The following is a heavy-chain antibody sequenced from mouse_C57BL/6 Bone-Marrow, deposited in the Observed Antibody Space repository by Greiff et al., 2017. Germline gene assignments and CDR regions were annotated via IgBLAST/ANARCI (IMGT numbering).Heavy chain of an antibody. V-gene: IGHV5-15*01. Sequence: EVKVVESGGGLVQPGGSLKLSCAASGFTFSDYGMAWVRQAPRKGPEWVAFISNLAYSIYYADTVTGRFTISRENAKNTLYLEMSSLRSEDTAMYYCARGAGSSPFAYWGQGTLVTVSA. D-gene: IGHD1-1*01. CDR2: ISNLAYSI. J-gene: IGHJ3*01. CDR1: GFTFSDYG. CDR3: ARGAGSSPFAY.